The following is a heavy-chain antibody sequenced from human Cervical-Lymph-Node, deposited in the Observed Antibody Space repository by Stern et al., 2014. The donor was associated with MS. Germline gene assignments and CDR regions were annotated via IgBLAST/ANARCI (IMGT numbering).Heavy chain of an antibody. Sequence: QVQLGQSGSELKEPGASVKVSCKASGYTLTNYPMNWVRQAPGQGLEWMGWINTNTGNSTYAQGFTGRFVFSLDTSVSTAYPHISSLKAEDTAVYYCARDFVDTAMITRSDYLDSWGQGTLVTVSS. J-gene: IGHJ4*02. D-gene: IGHD5-18*01. CDR3: ARDFVDTAMITRSDYLDS. CDR1: GYTLTNYP. CDR2: INTNTGNS. V-gene: IGHV7-4-1*02.